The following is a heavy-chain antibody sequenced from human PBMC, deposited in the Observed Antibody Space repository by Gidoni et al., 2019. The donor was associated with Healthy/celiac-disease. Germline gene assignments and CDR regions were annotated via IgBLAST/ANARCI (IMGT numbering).Heavy chain of an antibody. Sequence: EVQLVESGGGLVKPGGSLRLSVSPSGFTFRTYSLNWLRQAPGKGLEWVSSSSSSSSYIYYADSVKGRFTISRDNAKNSLYLQMNSLRAEDTAVYYCARDGDYDFWSGYYYYYYYMDVWGKGTTVTVSS. CDR1: GFTFRTYS. CDR2: SSSSSSYI. CDR3: ARDGDYDFWSGYYYYYYYMDV. V-gene: IGHV3-21*01. D-gene: IGHD3-3*01. J-gene: IGHJ6*03.